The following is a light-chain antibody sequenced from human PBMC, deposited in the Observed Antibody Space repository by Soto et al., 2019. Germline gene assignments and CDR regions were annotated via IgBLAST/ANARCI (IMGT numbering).Light chain of an antibody. CDR1: SSNIGNNY. J-gene: IGLJ3*02. CDR3: QSYDCSLSRRWV. CDR2: GN. V-gene: IGLV1-40*01. Sequence: QSVLTQPPSVSAAPGQKVTISCSGSSSNIGNNYVSWYQHLPGTAPKLLVAGNRPSGVPDRFSVSKSGAPASLAITGLQAEDEADYYCQSYDCSLSRRWVFGGGTKVTVL.